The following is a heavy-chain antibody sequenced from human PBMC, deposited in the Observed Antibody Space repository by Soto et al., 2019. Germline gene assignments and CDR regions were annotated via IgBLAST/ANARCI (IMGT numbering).Heavy chain of an antibody. D-gene: IGHD3-16*01. CDR1: GFTFSSYW. J-gene: IGHJ4*02. CDR3: ARASSLNYGHAWRKKKPTLHFDY. Sequence: PGGSLRLSCAASGFTFSSYWMSWVRQAPGKGLEWVANIKQDGSEKYYVDSVKGRFTISRDNAKNSLYLQMNSLRAEDTAVYYCARASSLNYGHAWRKKKPTLHFDYWGQGTLVTVSS. CDR2: IKQDGSEK. V-gene: IGHV3-7*01.